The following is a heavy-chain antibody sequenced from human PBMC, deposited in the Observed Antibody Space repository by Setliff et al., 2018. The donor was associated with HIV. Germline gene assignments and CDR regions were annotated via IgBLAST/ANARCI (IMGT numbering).Heavy chain of an antibody. Sequence: SETLSLTCTVSGGSMSSSSYYWGWIRQTPDKGLEWIGIIYYSGATYYNPSLTSRVTISADTSRNQFSLKLRSVTAADTAAYYCARLGYVSGGFYKTPGPYYFDYWGQGALVTVSS. CDR1: GGSMSSSSYY. J-gene: IGHJ4*02. D-gene: IGHD3-10*01. V-gene: IGHV4-39*01. CDR3: ARLGYVSGGFYKTPGPYYFDY. CDR2: IYYSGAT.